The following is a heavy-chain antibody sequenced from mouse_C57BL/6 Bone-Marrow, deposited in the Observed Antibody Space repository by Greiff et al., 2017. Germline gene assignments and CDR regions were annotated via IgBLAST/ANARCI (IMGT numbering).Heavy chain of an antibody. V-gene: IGHV1-22*01. J-gene: IGHJ4*01. CDR2: INPNNGGT. Sequence: VQLQQSGPELVKPGASVKMSCKASGYTFTDYNMHWVKQSHGKSLEWIGYINPNNGGTSYNQKFKGKATLTVNKSSSTAYMELRSLTSEDSAVYYCARGVYYGSSYVDYYAMDYWGQGTSVTVSS. CDR1: GYTFTDYN. D-gene: IGHD1-1*01. CDR3: ARGVYYGSSYVDYYAMDY.